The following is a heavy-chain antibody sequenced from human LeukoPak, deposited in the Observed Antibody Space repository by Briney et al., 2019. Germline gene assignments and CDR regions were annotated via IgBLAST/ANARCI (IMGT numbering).Heavy chain of an antibody. V-gene: IGHV2-5*01. CDR2: IYWNDDK. D-gene: IGHD3-22*01. Sequence: SGPTLVNPTQTLTPTCTFSGFSLSTSGVGVGWIRQPPGKALEWLALIYWNDDKRYSPSLKSRLTITKDTSKNQVVLTMTNMDPVDTATYYCAHTLVDMIVVGVYGMDVWGQGTTVTVSS. CDR1: GFSLSTSGVG. J-gene: IGHJ6*02. CDR3: AHTLVDMIVVGVYGMDV.